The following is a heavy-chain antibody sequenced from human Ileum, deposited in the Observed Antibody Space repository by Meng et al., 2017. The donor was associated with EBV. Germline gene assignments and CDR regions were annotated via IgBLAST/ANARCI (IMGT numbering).Heavy chain of an antibody. J-gene: IGHJ4*02. CDR2: IFYRGNT. V-gene: IGHV4-39*07. D-gene: IGHD4-17*01. CDR3: VSAYDYGDYEAFAY. CDR1: GDSMSSSNYY. Sequence: LQESGPGQVMTSETLSLTCSVSGDSMSSSNYYWGWIRQSPGKALECIGTIFYRGNTFYNPSLKTRLTISVDTSKNEFSLNLKSVTAADTAVYYCVSAYDYGDYEAFAYWGLGSLVTVSS.